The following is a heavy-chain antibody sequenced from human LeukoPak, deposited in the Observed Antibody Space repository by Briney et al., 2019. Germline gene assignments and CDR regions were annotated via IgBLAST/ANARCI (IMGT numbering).Heavy chain of an antibody. CDR2: INADNGDT. Sequence: ASVKVPCKASGYTFTGYFIHWVRQAPGEGLEWMGWINADNGDTKPTQRFQGRVAMTRDTSISTAYMELSTPTSDDTAVYYCARGSSLVGSKNAFDIWGQGTMVIVSS. CDR1: GYTFTGYF. D-gene: IGHD1-26*01. J-gene: IGHJ3*02. CDR3: ARGSSLVGSKNAFDI. V-gene: IGHV1-2*02.